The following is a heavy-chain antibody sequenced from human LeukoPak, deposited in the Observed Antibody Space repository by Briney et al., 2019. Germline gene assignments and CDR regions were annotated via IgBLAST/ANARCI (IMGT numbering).Heavy chain of an antibody. Sequence: GGSLRLSCAASAFTFSDAWMTWVRQAPGKGLEWVGRIKSKTDGGTTDYAAPVKGRFTISRDDSKNTLYLQMNSLKAEDTAVYYCTAGSRLRYSDYWGQGTLVTVSS. CDR1: AFTFSDAW. CDR2: IKSKTDGGTT. V-gene: IGHV3-15*01. D-gene: IGHD3-9*01. CDR3: TAGSRLRYSDY. J-gene: IGHJ4*02.